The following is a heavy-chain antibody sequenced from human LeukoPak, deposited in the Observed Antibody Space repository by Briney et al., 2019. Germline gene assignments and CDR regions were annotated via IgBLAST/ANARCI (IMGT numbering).Heavy chain of an antibody. CDR2: ISYVGNNK. CDR3: ARSPTDYDFWSGYFLDV. Sequence: PGGSLRLSCAASGFTFSSYAMNWVRQAPGKGLEWVAVISYVGNNKYYADSVKGRFTISRDSSKNTLYLQMNSLRAEDTAVYYCARSPTDYDFWSGYFLDVWGQGTTVTVSS. V-gene: IGHV3-30-3*01. D-gene: IGHD3-3*01. CDR1: GFTFSSYA. J-gene: IGHJ6*02.